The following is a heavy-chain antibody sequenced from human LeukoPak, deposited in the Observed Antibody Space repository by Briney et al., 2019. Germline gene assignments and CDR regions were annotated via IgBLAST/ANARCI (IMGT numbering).Heavy chain of an antibody. J-gene: IGHJ4*02. CDR2: ISSSSYI. CDR3: ARGVLGSSTSHGLDY. CDR1: GFTFRSYS. V-gene: IGHV3-21*01. Sequence: GGSLRLSCAASGFTFRSYSMIWARQAPGKGLEWVSFISSSSYIYNADSVQGRFTISRDTAKNSLYLQMNSLRGEDTAVYYCARGVLGSSTSHGLDYWGQGTLVTVSS. D-gene: IGHD2-2*01.